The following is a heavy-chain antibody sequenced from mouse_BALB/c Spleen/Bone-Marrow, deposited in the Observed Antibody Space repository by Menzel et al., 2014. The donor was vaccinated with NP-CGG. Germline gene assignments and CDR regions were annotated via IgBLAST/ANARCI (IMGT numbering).Heavy chain of an antibody. CDR2: INSNGGST. CDR1: GFTFSSYG. V-gene: IGHV5-6-3*01. CDR3: ARDSNDY. J-gene: IGHJ2*01. Sequence: EVKLMESGGGLVQPGGSLKLSCAASGFTFSSYGMSWVRQTPDKRLELVATINSNGGSTYYPDSVKGRFTISRDNAKNPLYLQMSSLKSEDTAMYYCARDSNDYWGQGTTLTVSS.